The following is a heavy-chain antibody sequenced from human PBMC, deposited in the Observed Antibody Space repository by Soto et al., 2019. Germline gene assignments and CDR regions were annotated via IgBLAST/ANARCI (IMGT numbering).Heavy chain of an antibody. CDR2: ISGYDGNT. J-gene: IGHJ4*02. D-gene: IGHD4-17*01. CDR3: ARTLYGDNVDY. V-gene: IGHV1-18*01. Sequence: ASVKVSCKASCYTFTSYGISWVRQAPGQGLEWVGWISGYDGNTDYAHKFRGRVTMTTDTSTNTAYMELSSLRSEDTAVYYCARTLYGDNVDYWGQGTLVTVSS. CDR1: CYTFTSYG.